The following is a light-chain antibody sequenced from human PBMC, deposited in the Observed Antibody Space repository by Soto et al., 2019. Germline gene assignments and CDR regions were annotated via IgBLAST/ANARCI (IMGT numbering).Light chain of an antibody. CDR2: DAS. CDR1: HDIPSY. Sequence: DIQMTQSPSSLSASVGDRLTITCQASHDIPSYLNWYQHKPGKAPKLLIYDASILEAGVPPRFSGSGSGTDFTLTISGLQPEDVATYYCQHCDYLPIFGPGTTVDFK. V-gene: IGKV1-33*01. J-gene: IGKJ3*01. CDR3: QHCDYLPI.